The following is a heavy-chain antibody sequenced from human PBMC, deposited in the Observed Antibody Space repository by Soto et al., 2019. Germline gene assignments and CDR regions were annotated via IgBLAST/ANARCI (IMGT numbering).Heavy chain of an antibody. Sequence: PSETLSLTCTVSGGSISSYYWSWIRQPPGKGLEWIGYIYYSGSTNYNPSLKSRVTISVDTSKNQFSLKLSSVTAADTAVYYCARSKSSGWYAYWGQGTLVTVSS. V-gene: IGHV4-59*01. D-gene: IGHD6-19*01. CDR2: IYYSGST. CDR1: GGSISSYY. J-gene: IGHJ4*02. CDR3: ARSKSSGWYAY.